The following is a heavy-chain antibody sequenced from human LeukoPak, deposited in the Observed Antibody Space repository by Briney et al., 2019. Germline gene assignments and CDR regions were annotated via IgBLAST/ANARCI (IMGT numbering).Heavy chain of an antibody. V-gene: IGHV1-2*02. J-gene: IGHJ4*02. CDR3: ARVQLGIKLWYFDY. Sequence: GASVKVSCKASGYTFTGYYMHWVRQAPGQGLEWMGWINPNSGGTNYAQKFQGRVTMTRDTSISTAYMELSRLRSDDTAVYYCARVQLGIKLWYFDYWGQGTLVTVSS. D-gene: IGHD6-13*01. CDR2: INPNSGGT. CDR1: GYTFTGYY.